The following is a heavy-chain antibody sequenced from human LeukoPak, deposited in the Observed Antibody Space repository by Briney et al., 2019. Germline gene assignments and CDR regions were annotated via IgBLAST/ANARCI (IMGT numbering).Heavy chain of an antibody. CDR1: GGTFSSYA. Sequence: GSSVKVSCKASGGTFSSYAISWVRQAPGQGLEWMGRIIPIFGIANCAQKFQGRVTITADKSTSTAYMELSSLRSEDTAVYYCAIDTRGYSYGMGDWFDPWGQGTLVTVSS. D-gene: IGHD5-18*01. CDR3: AIDTRGYSYGMGDWFDP. CDR2: IIPIFGIA. J-gene: IGHJ5*02. V-gene: IGHV1-69*04.